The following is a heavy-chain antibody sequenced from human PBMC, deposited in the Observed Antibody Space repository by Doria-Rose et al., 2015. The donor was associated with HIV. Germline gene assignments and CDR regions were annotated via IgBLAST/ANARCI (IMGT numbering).Heavy chain of an antibody. J-gene: IGHJ5*02. Sequence: QVQLQESGPGLVKPSETLSLTCTVSGGSVASGTSSWDSDRQIPRNGPEWICTIYYSGTTYYNPSLRGRVTISLHTSKNQYSLKLISVTAADTGVYYCAKQAVNWFDPWGQGTLVTVSS. D-gene: IGHD6-25*01. CDR1: GGSVASGTSS. CDR2: IYYSGTT. CDR3: AKQAVNWFDP. V-gene: IGHV4-39*01.